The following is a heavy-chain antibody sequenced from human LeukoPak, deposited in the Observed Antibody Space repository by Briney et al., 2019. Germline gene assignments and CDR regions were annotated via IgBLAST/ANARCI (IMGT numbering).Heavy chain of an antibody. Sequence: TLSLTCTVSGGSISSYYWSWIRQPPGKALEWLALIYWNDDKRYSPSLKSRLTITKDTSKNQVVLTVTNMDPVDTATYYCAHRQGSKYYYDSSGYYSFDYWGQGTLVTVSS. CDR2: IYWNDDK. CDR3: AHRQGSKYYYDSSGYYSFDY. D-gene: IGHD3-22*01. CDR1: GGSISSYYW. J-gene: IGHJ4*02. V-gene: IGHV2-5*01.